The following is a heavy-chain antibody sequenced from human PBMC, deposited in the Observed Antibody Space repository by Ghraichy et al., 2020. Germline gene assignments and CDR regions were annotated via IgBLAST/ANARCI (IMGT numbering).Heavy chain of an antibody. CDR1: GGTFSSYA. Sequence: SVKVSCKASGGTFSSYAISWVRQAPGQGLEWMGGIIPIFGTANYAQKFQGRVTITADESTSTAYMELSSLRSEDTAVYYCARGCYDSSGCFDYWGQGTLVTVSS. D-gene: IGHD3-22*01. J-gene: IGHJ4*02. V-gene: IGHV1-69*13. CDR3: ARGCYDSSGCFDY. CDR2: IIPIFGTA.